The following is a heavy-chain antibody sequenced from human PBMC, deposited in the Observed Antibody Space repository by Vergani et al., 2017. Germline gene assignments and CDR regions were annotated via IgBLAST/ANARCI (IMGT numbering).Heavy chain of an antibody. D-gene: IGHD6-13*01. V-gene: IGHV3-23*01. CDR2: ISGSGGST. Sequence: EVQLLESGGGLVQPGGSLRLSCAASGFTFSSYAMSWVRQAPGKGLEWVSAISGSGGSTYYADSVKGRFNISRDNSKNTLYLQMNSLRPDDTAVYYCAKDTFVCRIATGRDNYDYWHQRILIIVSS. CDR1: GFTFSSYA. J-gene: IGHJ4*02. CDR3: AKDTFVCRIATGRDNYDY.